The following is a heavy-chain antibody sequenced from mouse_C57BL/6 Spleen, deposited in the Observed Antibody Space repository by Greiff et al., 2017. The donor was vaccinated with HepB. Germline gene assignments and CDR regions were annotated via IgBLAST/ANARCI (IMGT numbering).Heavy chain of an antibody. CDR3: ARLGYSNYWYFDV. D-gene: IGHD2-5*01. CDR2: INPNNGGT. Sequence: LVKPGASVKMSCKASGYTFTDYNMHWVKQSHGKSLEWIGYINPNNGGTSYNQKFKGKATLTVNKSSSTAYMELRSLTSEDSAVYYCARLGYSNYWYFDVWGTGTTVTVSS. V-gene: IGHV1-22*01. CDR1: GYTFTDYN. J-gene: IGHJ1*03.